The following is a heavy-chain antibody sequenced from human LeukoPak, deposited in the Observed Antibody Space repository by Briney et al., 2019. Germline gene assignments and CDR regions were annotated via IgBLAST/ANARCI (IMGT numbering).Heavy chain of an antibody. CDR1: GFTFSSYG. CDR2: IWYDGSNK. CDR3: ARDGGGYGSGSYPDY. J-gene: IGHJ4*02. V-gene: IGHV3-33*01. Sequence: GRSLRLSCAASGFTFSSYGMHWVRQAPGKGLGWVAVIWYDGSNKYYADSVKGRFTLSRDNSKHTLYLQMNSLRAEDTAVYYCARDGGGYGSGSYPDYWGQGTLVTVSS. D-gene: IGHD3-10*01.